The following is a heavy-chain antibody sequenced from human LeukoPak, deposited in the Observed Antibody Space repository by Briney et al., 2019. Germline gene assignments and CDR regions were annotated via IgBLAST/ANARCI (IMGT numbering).Heavy chain of an antibody. CDR2: ISVYNGNT. V-gene: IGHV1-18*01. Sequence: ASVKVSCKASGYAFTSYGISWVRQAPGQGLEWMGWISVYNGNTNYAQKFQGRVTMTRDTSISTAYMELSSLRSEDTAVYFCARSNYGGKRWFDPWGQGTLVIVSS. D-gene: IGHD4-23*01. CDR3: ARSNYGGKRWFDP. CDR1: GYAFTSYG. J-gene: IGHJ5*02.